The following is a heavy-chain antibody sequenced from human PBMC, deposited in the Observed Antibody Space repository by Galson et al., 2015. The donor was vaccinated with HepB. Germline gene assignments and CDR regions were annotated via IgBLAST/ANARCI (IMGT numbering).Heavy chain of an antibody. CDR1: GFTFSSYA. CDR3: ARDPAGVLWFGDHDAFDI. J-gene: IGHJ3*02. V-gene: IGHV3-30-3*01. D-gene: IGHD3-10*01. CDR2: ISYDGNNK. Sequence: SLRLSCAASGFTFSSYAMHWVRQAPGKGLEWVAVISYDGNNKYYADSVKGRFTISRDNSKNTLYLQMNSLRAEDTAVYYCARDPAGVLWFGDHDAFDIWGQGTMVTVSS.